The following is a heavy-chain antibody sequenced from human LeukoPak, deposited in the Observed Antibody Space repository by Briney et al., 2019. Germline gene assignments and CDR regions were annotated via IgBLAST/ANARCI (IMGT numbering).Heavy chain of an antibody. J-gene: IGHJ6*02. V-gene: IGHV3-48*03. CDR2: ISSSGSTI. D-gene: IGHD5-18*01. CDR1: GFTFSSYE. CDR3: ARDGYSYVYYYYGMDV. Sequence: GGSLRLSCAASGFTFSSYEMNWVRQAPGKGLEWVSYISSSGSTIYYADSVKGRFTISRDNAKNSLYLQMNSLRAEGTAVYYCARDGYSYVYYYYGMDVWGQGTTVTVSS.